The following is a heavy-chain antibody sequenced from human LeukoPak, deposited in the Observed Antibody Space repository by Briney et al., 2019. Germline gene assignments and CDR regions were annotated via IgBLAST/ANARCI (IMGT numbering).Heavy chain of an antibody. V-gene: IGHV3-23*01. J-gene: IGHJ4*02. CDR2: ISGSGGST. D-gene: IGHD6-19*01. CDR1: GFTFSSYD. CDR3: AKGHSSGWYRLYLDY. Sequence: GGSLRLSCAASGFTFSSYDMNWVRQAPGKGLEWISAISGSGGSTYYADSVKGRLTISRDNSKNTLYLQMNSLRAEDTAVYYCAKGHSSGWYRLYLDYWGQGTLVTVSS.